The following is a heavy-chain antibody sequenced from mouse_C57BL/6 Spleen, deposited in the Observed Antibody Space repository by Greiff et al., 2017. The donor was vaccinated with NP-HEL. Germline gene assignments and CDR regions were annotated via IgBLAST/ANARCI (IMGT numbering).Heavy chain of an antibody. CDR3: ARDSYYYGSSPHYYAMDY. V-gene: IGHV5-4*01. Sequence: EVQRVESGGGLVKPGGSLKLSCAASGFTFSSYAMSWVRQTPEKRLEWVATISDGGSYTYYPDNVKGRFTISRDNAKNNLYLQMSHLKSEDTAMYYCARDSYYYGSSPHYYAMDYWGQGTSVTVSS. D-gene: IGHD1-1*01. J-gene: IGHJ4*01. CDR2: ISDGGSYT. CDR1: GFTFSSYA.